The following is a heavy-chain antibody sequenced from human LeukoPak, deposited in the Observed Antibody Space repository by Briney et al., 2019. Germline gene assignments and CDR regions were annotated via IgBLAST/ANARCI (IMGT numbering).Heavy chain of an antibody. D-gene: IGHD6-19*01. CDR1: GFSFSSYW. J-gene: IGHJ5*02. CDR3: ARYSSGWYDL. Sequence: GGSLRLSCAASGFSFSSYWMSWVRQTPGKGLEWVANIEPDGSGKFYVDSVKGRFTMSRDNAKNTLYLQMNSLRAEDTAVYYCARYSSGWYDLWGQGTLVTVSS. CDR2: IEPDGSGK. V-gene: IGHV3-7*01.